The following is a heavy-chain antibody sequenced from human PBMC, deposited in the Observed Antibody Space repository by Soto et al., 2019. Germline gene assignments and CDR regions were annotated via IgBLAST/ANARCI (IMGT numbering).Heavy chain of an antibody. CDR3: ARSGAVTTYWFDP. CDR1: GGTFSSYA. CDR2: IIPIFGTA. J-gene: IGHJ5*02. V-gene: IGHV1-69*13. Sequence: SVKVSCKASGGTFSSYAISWVRRAPGQGLEWMGGIIPIFGTANYAQKFQGRVTITADESASTAYMELSSLRSEDTAVYYCARSGAVTTYWFDPWGQGTLVTVSS. D-gene: IGHD4-4*01.